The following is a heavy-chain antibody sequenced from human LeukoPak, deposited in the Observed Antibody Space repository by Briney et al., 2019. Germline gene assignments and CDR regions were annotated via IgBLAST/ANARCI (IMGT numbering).Heavy chain of an antibody. Sequence: SETLSITCSVSGASISPYYWSWMRRPPGRGLEWIGYIHYSGSTNYNPSLQSRVTISLDTSTKQFSLNLRSVTAADTGVYYCARGTKTGNTGYDWNYWGQGSLATVSS. J-gene: IGHJ4*02. CDR3: ARGTKTGNTGYDWNY. CDR2: IHYSGST. D-gene: IGHD5-12*01. CDR1: GASISPYY. V-gene: IGHV4-59*01.